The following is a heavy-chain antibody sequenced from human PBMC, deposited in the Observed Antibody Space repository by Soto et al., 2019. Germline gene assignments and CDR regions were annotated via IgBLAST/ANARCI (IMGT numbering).Heavy chain of an antibody. J-gene: IGHJ3*02. CDR3: ARGVINDAFAI. CDR1: GYTFTSHG. Sequence: ASVKVSCKASGYTFTSHGISWVRQAPGQGLEWMGWISAYKGRTDYAQKVQGRDTMTTDTSTSTAYMELRSLRSDDTAVYYCARGVINDAFAIWGQGTMVTVSS. V-gene: IGHV1-18*01. CDR2: ISAYKGRT.